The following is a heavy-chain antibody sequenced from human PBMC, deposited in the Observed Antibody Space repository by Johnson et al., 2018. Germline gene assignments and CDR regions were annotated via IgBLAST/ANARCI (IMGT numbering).Heavy chain of an antibody. Sequence: VQLVESGGGLVQPGGSLRLSCAASGFTVSSNYMSWVRQAPGKGLEWVSGIYSGGSTYYADSVKGRFTISRDNSKNTLYLQMNSLRAEDTAVYYCARGPATVVTPEYFQHWGQGTLVTVSS. D-gene: IGHD4-23*01. CDR2: IYSGGST. CDR1: GFTVSSNY. V-gene: IGHV3-66*02. CDR3: ARGPATVVTPEYFQH. J-gene: IGHJ1*01.